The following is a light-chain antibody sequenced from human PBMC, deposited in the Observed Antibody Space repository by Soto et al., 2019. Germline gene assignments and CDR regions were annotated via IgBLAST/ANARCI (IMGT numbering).Light chain of an antibody. CDR2: DVT. Sequence: QSVLTQPASVSGSPGQSITISCTGTSSDVGGYNYVSWYQQQPGKAPKFMIYDVTNRPSVVSNRFSGSKSGNTASLAISGLQAEDEADYYCCSYTTSNTRQVIVGTGTKVTV. CDR1: SSDVGGYNY. V-gene: IGLV2-14*01. CDR3: CSYTTSNTRQVI. J-gene: IGLJ1*01.